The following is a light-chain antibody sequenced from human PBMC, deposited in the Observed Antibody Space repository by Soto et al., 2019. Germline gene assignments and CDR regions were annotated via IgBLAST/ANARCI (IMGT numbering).Light chain of an antibody. CDR1: GLPRKY. CDR2: KDS. CDR3: LSADSGRTTSYRV. Sequence: SSELTQPPSVSVSLGQMARITCSGEGLPRKYAYWYQQKPGQPPVLVIHKDSERPSGIPERFSGSSSGTIATLTITGVQAEDEADYYCLSADSGRTTSYRVFGGGTKVNVL. V-gene: IGLV3-16*01. J-gene: IGLJ3*02.